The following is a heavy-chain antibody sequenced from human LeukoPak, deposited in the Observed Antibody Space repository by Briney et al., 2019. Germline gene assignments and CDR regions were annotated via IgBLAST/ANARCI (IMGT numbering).Heavy chain of an antibody. V-gene: IGHV4-59*01. CDR3: ARDWTGTTGNYYGMGV. CDR2: IYYSGST. J-gene: IGHJ6*02. CDR1: GGSISSYY. Sequence: SETLSLTCTVSGGSISSYYWSWIRQPPGKGLEWIGYIYYSGSTNYNPSLKSRVTISVDTSKNQFSLKLSSVTAADTAVYYCARDWTGTTGNYYGMGVWGQGTTVTVSS. D-gene: IGHD1-7*01.